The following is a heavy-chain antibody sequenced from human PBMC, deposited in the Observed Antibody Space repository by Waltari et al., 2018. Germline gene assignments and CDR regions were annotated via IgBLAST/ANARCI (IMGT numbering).Heavy chain of an antibody. CDR3: ARVYYGSGSHFDY. J-gene: IGHJ4*02. V-gene: IGHV1-69*05. D-gene: IGHD3-10*01. CDR1: GCTFSSYA. CDR2: IIPIFGTA. Sequence: VQLVQSGTGVEKPGSSVQVSCQASGCTFSSYALSRVRQAPGQGLEWMGGIIPIFGTANYAQKFQGRVTITTDESTSTAYMELSSLRSEDTAVYYCARVYYGSGSHFDYWGQGTLVTVSS.